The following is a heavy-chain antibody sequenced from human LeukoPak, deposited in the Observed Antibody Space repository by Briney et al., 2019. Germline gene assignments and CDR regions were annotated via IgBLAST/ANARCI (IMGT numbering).Heavy chain of an antibody. Sequence: PGRSLRPSCAASGFTFSSYAMYWVRQAPGKGLEWVAFISCDCSNKYYADSVKGRFTISRDNSKNTLYLQMNSLRAEDTAVYYCAKGNRVLTDYYSSPGGYYFYYWGQGNLVTVSS. D-gene: IGHD3-9*01. CDR2: ISCDCSNK. CDR3: AKGNRVLTDYYSSPGGYYFYY. J-gene: IGHJ4*02. CDR1: GFTFSSYA. V-gene: IGHV3-30*04.